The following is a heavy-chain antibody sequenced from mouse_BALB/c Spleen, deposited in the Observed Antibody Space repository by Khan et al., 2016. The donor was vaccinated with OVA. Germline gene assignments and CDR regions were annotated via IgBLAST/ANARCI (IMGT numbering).Heavy chain of an antibody. V-gene: IGHV1-7*01. D-gene: IGHD1-1*01. CDR1: GYTFTNYW. Sequence: QVQLQQSGAELAKPGASVKMSCKASGYTFTNYWMHWVKQRPGQGLEWIGYIYPTTGYTEYNQKFKDKATLTADKSSSTAYMQLSSLTSEASAVFDCTGHGNTDTWVGYWGQGTPVTVSA. J-gene: IGHJ3*01. CDR2: IYPTTGYT. CDR3: TGHGNTDTWVGY.